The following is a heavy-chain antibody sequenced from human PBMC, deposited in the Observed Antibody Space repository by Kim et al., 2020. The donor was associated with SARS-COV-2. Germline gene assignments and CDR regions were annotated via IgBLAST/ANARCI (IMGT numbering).Heavy chain of an antibody. CDR2: DK. V-gene: IGHV2-70*19. CDR3: ARGLYYYDF. Sequence: DKHYSTSLETRLTISKDTSKNQVVLTMTNMDPVDTATYYCARGLYYYDFWGQGTLVTVSS. J-gene: IGHJ4*02.